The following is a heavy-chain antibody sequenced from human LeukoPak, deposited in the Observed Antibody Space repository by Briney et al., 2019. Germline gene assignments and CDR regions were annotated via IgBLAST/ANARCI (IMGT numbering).Heavy chain of an antibody. CDR1: GYTFTSYD. CDR2: INPNSGGT. CDR3: ARDREDTMVRGVAYYMDV. V-gene: IGHV1-2*02. J-gene: IGHJ6*03. D-gene: IGHD3-10*01. Sequence: ASVKVSCKASGYTFTSYDINWVRQATGQGLEWMGWINPNSGGTNYAQKFQGRVTMTRDTSISTAYMELSRLRSDDTAVYYCARDREDTMVRGVAYYMDVWGKGTTVTISS.